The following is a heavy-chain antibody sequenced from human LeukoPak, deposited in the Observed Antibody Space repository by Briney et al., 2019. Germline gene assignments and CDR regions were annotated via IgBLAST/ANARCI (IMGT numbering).Heavy chain of an antibody. D-gene: IGHD6-13*01. V-gene: IGHV3-21*01. J-gene: IGHJ4*02. CDR3: AKDHQAAAGY. CDR1: GFTFSSYT. Sequence: PGGSLRLSCAASGFTFSSYTMNWVRQAPGKGLEWVAAISSSSRDIFYADSVKGRFTISRDNSKNTLYLQMNSLRAEDTAVYYCAKDHQAAAGYWGQGTLVTVSS. CDR2: ISSSSRDI.